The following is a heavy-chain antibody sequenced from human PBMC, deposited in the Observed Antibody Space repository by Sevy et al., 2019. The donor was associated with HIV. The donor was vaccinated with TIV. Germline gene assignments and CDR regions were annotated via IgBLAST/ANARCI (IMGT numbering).Heavy chain of an antibody. CDR1: GFTFSSYG. V-gene: IGHV3-30*18. D-gene: IGHD5-12*01. CDR2: ISYDGSNK. CDR3: AKDLLRLQLTDALDI. Sequence: GGSLRLSCAASGFTFSSYGMHWVRQAPGKGLEWVAVISYDGSNKYYADSVKGRFTISRDNSKNTLYLQMNSLRAEDTAVYYWAKDLLRLQLTDALDIWGQGTMVTVSS. J-gene: IGHJ3*02.